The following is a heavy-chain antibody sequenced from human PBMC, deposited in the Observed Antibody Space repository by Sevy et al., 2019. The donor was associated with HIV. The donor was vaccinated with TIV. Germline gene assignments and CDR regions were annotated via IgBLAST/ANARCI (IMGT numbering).Heavy chain of an antibody. CDR3: AKEYYYDSSGSVGAFDI. CDR1: GFTFSSYA. V-gene: IGHV3-23*01. CDR2: ISGSGGST. Sequence: GGSLRLSCAASGFTFSSYAMSWVRQAPGKGLEWVSAISGSGGSTYYADAVKGRFTISRDNSKNTLYLQMNSLRAEDTAVYYCAKEYYYDSSGSVGAFDIWGQGTMVTVSS. J-gene: IGHJ3*02. D-gene: IGHD3-22*01.